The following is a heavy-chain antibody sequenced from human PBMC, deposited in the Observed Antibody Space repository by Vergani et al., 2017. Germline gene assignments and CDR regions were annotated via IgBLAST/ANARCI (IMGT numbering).Heavy chain of an antibody. V-gene: IGHV3-23*04. D-gene: IGHD3-10*01. CDR1: GITFSDYA. Sequence: EVQLVESGGGLVQPGGSLRLSCAASGITFSDYAVAWVRQAPGKGLEWVSLISASRGRTYYADSVKGRFTISRDNSKNTSYVQMNNLRGDDTAVYYCASARSIWFGPDYWGQGTLVTVSS. CDR2: ISASRGRT. J-gene: IGHJ4*02. CDR3: ASARSIWFGPDY.